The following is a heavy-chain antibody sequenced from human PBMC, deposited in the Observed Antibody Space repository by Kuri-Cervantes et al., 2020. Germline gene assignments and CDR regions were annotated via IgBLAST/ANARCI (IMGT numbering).Heavy chain of an antibody. CDR1: GYTFTSYG. CDR3: AAAIAATLFDY. Sequence: ASVNVSCKASGYTFTSYGISWVRQAPGKGLEWMGWISAYNGNTNYAQKLQGKVTITTDTSTSTAYMELRSLRSEDTAKYYCAAAIAATLFDYWGQGTLVTVSS. V-gene: IGHV1-18*01. J-gene: IGHJ4*02. D-gene: IGHD6-13*01. CDR2: ISAYNGNT.